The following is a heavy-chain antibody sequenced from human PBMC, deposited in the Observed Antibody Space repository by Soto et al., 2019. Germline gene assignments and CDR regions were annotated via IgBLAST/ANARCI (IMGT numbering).Heavy chain of an antibody. CDR3: TTGPSEGGIGVAGNAFDX. CDR1: GYTFIGYY. D-gene: IGHD6-19*01. CDR2: SNPDSGNT. V-gene: IGHV1-2*02. J-gene: IGHJ3*01. Sequence: ASVKVSCKASGYTFIGYYIHWVRLVPGQGLEWMGWSNPDSGNTKYAQKFQGRVTMTRDTAISTAYMERSRLRSDDTAVYYCTTGPSEGGIGVAGNAFDXWGQGTLVIVS.